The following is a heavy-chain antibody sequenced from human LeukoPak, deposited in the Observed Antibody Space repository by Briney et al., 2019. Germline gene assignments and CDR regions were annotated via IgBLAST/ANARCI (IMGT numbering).Heavy chain of an antibody. CDR2: IRASDDRT. CDR1: GYTFTSYH. J-gene: IGHJ4*02. CDR3: AREGPQIYYFDT. D-gene: IGHD2/OR15-2a*01. V-gene: IGHV1-46*01. Sequence: ASVKVSCKTSGYTFTSYHMHWVRQAPGRGLEWMGIIRASDDRTLYAQKFQGRLTVARDTSTSTVYLELSSLRSEDTAVYYCAREGPQIYYFDTWGQGTLVTVSS.